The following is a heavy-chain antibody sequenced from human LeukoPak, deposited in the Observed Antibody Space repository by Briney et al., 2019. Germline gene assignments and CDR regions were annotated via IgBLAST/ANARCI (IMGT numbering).Heavy chain of an antibody. CDR3: ARSDYYGSGSYGFDP. CDR2: INPNSGGT. Sequence: ASVKVSCKASGYTFTGYYMHWVRQAPGRGLEWMGWINPNSGGTNYAQKFQGRVTMTRDTSISTAYMELSRLRSDDTAVYYCARSDYYGSGSYGFDPWGQGTLVTVSS. J-gene: IGHJ5*02. CDR1: GYTFTGYY. D-gene: IGHD3-10*01. V-gene: IGHV1-2*02.